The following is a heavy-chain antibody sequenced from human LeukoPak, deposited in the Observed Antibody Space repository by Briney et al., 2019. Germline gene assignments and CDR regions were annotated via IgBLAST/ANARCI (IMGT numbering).Heavy chain of an antibody. D-gene: IGHD1-26*01. CDR3: ARDGGMVGTSLDMDV. V-gene: IGHV4-59*01. J-gene: IGHJ6*02. Sequence: PSETLSLTCTVSGGSIRSYYWSWVRQPPGKGLEWIGYIYYTGITNYNPSLKSRVTISVDTSKNEISLELNSVTAADTAVYFCARDGGMVGTSLDMDVWGQGTTVTVSS. CDR2: IYYTGIT. CDR1: GGSIRSYY.